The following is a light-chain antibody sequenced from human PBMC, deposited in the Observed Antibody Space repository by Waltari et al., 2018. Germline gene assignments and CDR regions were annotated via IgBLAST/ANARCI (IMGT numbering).Light chain of an antibody. CDR1: QSVNNNY. J-gene: IGKJ2*01. CDR3: QQHATSPYT. V-gene: IGKV3-20*01. Sequence: EIVLTQYPGTLSFSPGACATISCRASQSVNNNYLAWYQQKPGQAPRLLIYGASSRATGIPDRISGSGSGTDFTLTLSSLEPEDFAVYYCQQHATSPYTFGQGTKVEIK. CDR2: GAS.